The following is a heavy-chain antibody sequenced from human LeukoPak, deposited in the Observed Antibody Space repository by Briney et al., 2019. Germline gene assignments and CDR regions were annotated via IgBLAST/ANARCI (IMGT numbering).Heavy chain of an antibody. CDR3: AKGGCSSTSCQEGRDTAMVTGYYYYYMDV. CDR2: ISGSGGST. Sequence: GGSLRLSCAASGFTFSSYAMSWVRQAPGKGLEWVSAISGSGGSTYYADSVKGRFTISRDNSKNTLYLQMNSLRAEDTAVYYCAKGGCSSTSCQEGRDTAMVTGYYYYYMDVWGKGTTVTVSS. D-gene: IGHD2-2*01. V-gene: IGHV3-23*01. J-gene: IGHJ6*03. CDR1: GFTFSSYA.